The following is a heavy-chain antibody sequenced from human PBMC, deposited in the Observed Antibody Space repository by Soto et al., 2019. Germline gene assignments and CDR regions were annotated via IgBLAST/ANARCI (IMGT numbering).Heavy chain of an antibody. CDR1: GGSISSSSYY. J-gene: IGHJ4*02. V-gene: IGHV4-39*01. CDR2: IYYSGST. Sequence: SETLSLTCTVSGGSISSSSYYWGWIRQPPGKGLEWIGSIYYSGSTYYNPSLKSRVTISVDTSKNQFSLKLSSVTAADTAVYYCARLITFGGVIVLWGQGTLVTVSS. D-gene: IGHD3-16*02. CDR3: ARLITFGGVIVL.